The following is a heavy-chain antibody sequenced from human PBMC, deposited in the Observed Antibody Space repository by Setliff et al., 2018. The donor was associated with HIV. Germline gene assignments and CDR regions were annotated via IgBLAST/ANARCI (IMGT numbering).Heavy chain of an antibody. CDR2: ISHSGNT. Sequence: SETLSLTCTVSGDSINTHYWSWIRQPPGKGLEWIGCISHSGNTNFNPSLNSRVTISLDTSKNQFSLKLTSLTAADTAIYYCARSTVGAGASFPWGRGILVTVSS. CDR3: ARSTVGAGASFP. D-gene: IGHD1-26*01. CDR1: GDSINTHY. J-gene: IGHJ5*02. V-gene: IGHV4-59*11.